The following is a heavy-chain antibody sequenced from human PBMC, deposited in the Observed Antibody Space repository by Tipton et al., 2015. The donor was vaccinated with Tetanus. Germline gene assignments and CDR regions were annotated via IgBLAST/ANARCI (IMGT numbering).Heavy chain of an antibody. V-gene: IGHV5-51*01. Sequence: VQLVQPGAEVKKPGESLKISCKGSGYTFTRYWIGWVRQMPGKGLEWMGIIYPDDSDTKYSPSFQGQVTISIDKSITTAYLQWSSLKASDTAMYYCARRLGPYTGDQIWHFDLWGRGTLVTVSS. CDR3: ARRLGPYTGDQIWHFDL. D-gene: IGHD7-27*01. CDR1: GYTFTRYW. CDR2: IYPDDSDT. J-gene: IGHJ2*01.